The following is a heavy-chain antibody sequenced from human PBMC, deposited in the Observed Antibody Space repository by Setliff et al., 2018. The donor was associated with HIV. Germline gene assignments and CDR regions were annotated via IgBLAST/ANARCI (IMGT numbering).Heavy chain of an antibody. CDR3: AHRWRPRGDFNWFDP. J-gene: IGHJ5*02. CDR2: IYWNDDK. D-gene: IGHD2-21*02. Sequence: PPGKALEWLALIYWNDDKRYSPSLKSRLTITKDTSKNQVVLTMTNMDPVDTATYYCAHRWRPRGDFNWFDPWGQGTRVTVSA. V-gene: IGHV2-5*01.